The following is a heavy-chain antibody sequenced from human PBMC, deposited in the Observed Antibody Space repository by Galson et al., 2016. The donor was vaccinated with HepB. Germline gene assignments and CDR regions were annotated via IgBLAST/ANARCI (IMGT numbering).Heavy chain of an antibody. D-gene: IGHD2-15*01. CDR3: AKAPMDRETAATFYY. Sequence: SLRLSCAVSGFTFSSYVMTWVRQAPGKGLEWVSGISGTGGNTYYADSVKGRFTIPRDNSKNTLFLQMNSRRAEETAVYYCAKAPMDRETAATFYYRGQGTLVTVSS. V-gene: IGHV3-23*01. CDR2: ISGTGGNT. CDR1: GFTFSSYV. J-gene: IGHJ4*02.